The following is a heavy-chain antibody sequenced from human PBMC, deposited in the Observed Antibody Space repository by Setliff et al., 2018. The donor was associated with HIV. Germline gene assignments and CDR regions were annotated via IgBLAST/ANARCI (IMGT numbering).Heavy chain of an antibody. CDR1: GYTFTSYD. V-gene: IGHV1-18*01. J-gene: IGHJ3*02. CDR2: ISPYNGNT. Sequence: ASVKVSCKTSGYTFTSYDINWVRQATGQGLEWMGWISPYNGNTKYAQKFQGRVTMTTDTSTNTVYMELRSLTSDDTAVYYCATRDYYGSGSYFSDAFDIWGQGTMVTVS. CDR3: ATRDYYGSGSYFSDAFDI. D-gene: IGHD3-10*01.